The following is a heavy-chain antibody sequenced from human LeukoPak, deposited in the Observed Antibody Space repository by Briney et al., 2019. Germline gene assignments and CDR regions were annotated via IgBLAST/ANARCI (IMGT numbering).Heavy chain of an antibody. Sequence: GSLRLSCAASGFTFNSYWMSWVRQAPGKGLEWVANIKEDGSEKYYVDSVKGRFTISRDNAKSSLYLQMNSLRDEDTAVYYCARDPYSGSYGDYYYYYMDVWGKGTTVTISS. D-gene: IGHD1-26*01. CDR2: IKEDGSEK. J-gene: IGHJ6*03. CDR1: GFTFNSYW. CDR3: ARDPYSGSYGDYYYYYMDV. V-gene: IGHV3-7*01.